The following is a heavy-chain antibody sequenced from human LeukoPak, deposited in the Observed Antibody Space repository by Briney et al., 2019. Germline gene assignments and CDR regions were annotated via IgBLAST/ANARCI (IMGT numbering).Heavy chain of an antibody. CDR1: GFTFSSYG. CDR2: ISYDGSNK. V-gene: IGHV3-30*18. Sequence: GRSLRLSCAASGFTFSSYGMHWVRQAPGKGLEWVAVISYDGSNKYYADSVKGRFTISRDNSKNTLYLQMNSLRAEDTAVYYCANDYGDYEDLGALLGDYWGQGTLVAVSS. D-gene: IGHD4-17*01. CDR3: ANDYGDYEDLGALLGDY. J-gene: IGHJ4*02.